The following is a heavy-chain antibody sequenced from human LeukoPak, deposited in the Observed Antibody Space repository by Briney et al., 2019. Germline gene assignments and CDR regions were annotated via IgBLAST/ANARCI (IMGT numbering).Heavy chain of an antibody. CDR3: ARAAASVTAFDF. Sequence: PGGSLRLSCAASGFTFDGYTMNWVRQAPGKGLEWVASISSRSDYIYYADSVRGRFTVSRENAKNSLSLQMNTLRAEDTATYYCARAAASVTAFDFWGQGSLVTVSS. CDR2: ISSRSDYI. D-gene: IGHD2-21*02. J-gene: IGHJ4*02. CDR1: GFTFDGYT. V-gene: IGHV3-21*01.